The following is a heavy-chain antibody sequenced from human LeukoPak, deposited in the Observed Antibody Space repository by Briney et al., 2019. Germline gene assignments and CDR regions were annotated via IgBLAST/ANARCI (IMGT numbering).Heavy chain of an antibody. D-gene: IGHD1-1*01. Sequence: GGSLRLSCAASGFTFSGYGMHWVRQAPGKGLEWVAVISYDGSNKYYADSVKGRFTISRDNSKNTLYLQMNSLRAEDTAVYYCAKGLERLTYYYYGMDVWGKGTTVTVSS. CDR2: ISYDGSNK. CDR3: AKGLERLTYYYYGMDV. J-gene: IGHJ6*04. V-gene: IGHV3-30*18. CDR1: GFTFSGYG.